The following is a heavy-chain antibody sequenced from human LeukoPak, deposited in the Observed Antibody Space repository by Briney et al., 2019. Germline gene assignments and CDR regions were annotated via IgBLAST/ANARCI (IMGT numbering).Heavy chain of an antibody. J-gene: IGHJ4*02. Sequence: SVKVSCKASGGTFSSYAISWVRQAPGQGLEWMGRIIPILGIANYAQKFQGRVTITADKYTNTAYMVLSSLRSEDTAVYYCARDQDGGGSDYWGQGTLVTVSS. D-gene: IGHD3-16*01. CDR3: ARDQDGGGSDY. CDR1: GGTFSSYA. CDR2: IIPILGIA. V-gene: IGHV1-69*04.